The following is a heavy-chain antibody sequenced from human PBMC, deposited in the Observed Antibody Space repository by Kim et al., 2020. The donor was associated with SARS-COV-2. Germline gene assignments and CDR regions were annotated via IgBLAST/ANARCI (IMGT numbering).Heavy chain of an antibody. D-gene: IGHD5-12*01. V-gene: IGHV3-30*04. J-gene: IGHJ5*02. CDR2: ISYDGSNK. Sequence: GGSLRLSCAASGFTFSSYAMHWVRQAPGKGLEWVAVISYDGSNKYYADSVKGRFTISRDNSRNTLYLQMNSLRAEDTAVYYCARDVEMATTTGWFDPWGQGTLVTVSP. CDR3: ARDVEMATTTGWFDP. CDR1: GFTFSSYA.